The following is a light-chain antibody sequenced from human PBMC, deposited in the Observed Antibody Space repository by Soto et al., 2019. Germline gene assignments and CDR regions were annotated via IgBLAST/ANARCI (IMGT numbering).Light chain of an antibody. Sequence: DIQLTQSPYFLSSSVGDIVTITCRASQGFSNSLAWYQQKPVKASKLLIYAASTLQSGVPSRFSGSVSGTEFTLTISSLQPEDFATYYCQQPDSYPFTFGQGTKMEIK. J-gene: IGKJ2*01. CDR2: AAS. CDR3: QQPDSYPFT. V-gene: IGKV1-9*01. CDR1: QGFSNS.